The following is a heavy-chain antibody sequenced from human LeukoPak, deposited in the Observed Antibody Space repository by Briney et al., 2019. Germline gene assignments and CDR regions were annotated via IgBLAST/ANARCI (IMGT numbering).Heavy chain of an antibody. J-gene: IGHJ4*02. CDR3: AKDGGLWVSAHWGDS. Sequence: TGGSLRLSCAASGFTFSSYAMHWVRQAPGKGLEWVAVISYDGSNKYYADSVKGRFTISRDNSKNTLYLQMNSLRAEDTAVYYCAKDGGLWVSAHWGDSWGRGTLVTVSS. V-gene: IGHV3-30-3*01. D-gene: IGHD7-27*01. CDR1: GFTFSSYA. CDR2: ISYDGSNK.